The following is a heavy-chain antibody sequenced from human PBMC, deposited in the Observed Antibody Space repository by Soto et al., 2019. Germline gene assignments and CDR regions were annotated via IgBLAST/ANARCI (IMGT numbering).Heavy chain of an antibody. V-gene: IGHV1-18*01. CDR3: ARYMIACGGIIAYYFDY. CDR1: GYTFTSYG. CDR2: INAYNGNT. D-gene: IGHD3-16*02. J-gene: IGHJ4*02. Sequence: GASVKVSCKASGYTFTSYGITWVRQAPGQGLEWMGWINAYNGNTNYVQNLQGRVTMTTDTSTSTAYMELRSLRSDDTAVYYCARYMIACGGIIAYYFDYWGQGTLVTVAS.